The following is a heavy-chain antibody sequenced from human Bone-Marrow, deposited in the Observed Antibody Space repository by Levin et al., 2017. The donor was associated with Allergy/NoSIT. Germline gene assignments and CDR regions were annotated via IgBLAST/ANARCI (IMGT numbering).Heavy chain of an antibody. CDR2: ISGSGGST. CDR1: GFTFSSYA. J-gene: IGHJ4*02. Sequence: PGGSLRLSCAASGFTFSSYAMSWVRQAPGKGLEWVSAISGSGGSTYYADSVKGRFTISRDNSKNTLYLQMNSLRAEDTAVYYCAKMGSYDYIWGSYPYRTDYWGQGTLVTVSS. D-gene: IGHD3-16*01. V-gene: IGHV3-23*01. CDR3: AKMGSYDYIWGSYPYRTDY.